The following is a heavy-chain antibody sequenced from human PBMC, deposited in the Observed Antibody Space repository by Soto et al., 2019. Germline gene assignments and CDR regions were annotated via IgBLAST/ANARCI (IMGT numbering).Heavy chain of an antibody. D-gene: IGHD3-10*02. CDR2: SSNSGTFT. CDR3: ARSGDNYNVLDY. J-gene: IGHJ4*02. V-gene: IGHV3-11*03. Sequence: GGSLRLSXAASGFTLSDHHMSWIRQAPGKGLEWVSFSSNSGTFTKYADSVKGRFTISRDNAKNSLYLQINSLRGEDTAIYFCARSGDNYNVLDYWGPGTPVTVSS. CDR1: GFTLSDHH.